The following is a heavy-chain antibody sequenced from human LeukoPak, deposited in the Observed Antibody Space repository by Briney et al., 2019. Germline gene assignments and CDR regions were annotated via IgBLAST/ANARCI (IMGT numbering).Heavy chain of an antibody. CDR1: GLTFSSYA. J-gene: IGHJ6*02. CDR2: ISGSGGST. Sequence: GGSLRLSCAASGLTFSSYAMSWVRQAPGKGLEWVSAISGSGGSTYYADSVKGRFTISRDNSKNTLYLQMNSLRAEDTAVYYCAKRGFGFYYGMDVWGQGTTVTVSS. CDR3: AKRGFGFYYGMDV. V-gene: IGHV3-23*01. D-gene: IGHD3-16*01.